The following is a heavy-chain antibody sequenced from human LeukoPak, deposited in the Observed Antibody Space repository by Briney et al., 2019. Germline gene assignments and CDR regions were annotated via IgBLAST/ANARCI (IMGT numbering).Heavy chain of an antibody. CDR3: ASSPNSRAFDI. J-gene: IGHJ3*02. V-gene: IGHV3-48*01. CDR1: GFTFSSYS. CDR2: IGSSGTTI. D-gene: IGHD2/OR15-2a*01. Sequence: AGGSLRLSCAASGFTFSSYSMNWVRQAPGKGLEWVSYIGSSGTTIYYADSVKGRFTISRDNAKNSLYLQMSILRAEDTALYYCASSPNSRAFDIWGQGTMVTISS.